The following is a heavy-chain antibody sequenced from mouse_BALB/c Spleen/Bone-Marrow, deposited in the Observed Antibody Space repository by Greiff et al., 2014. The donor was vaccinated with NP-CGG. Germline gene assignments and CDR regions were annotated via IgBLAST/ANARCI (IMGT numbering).Heavy chain of an antibody. CDR1: GFNIKDTY. CDR3: AIYYYGSSGFAY. CDR2: IDPANGNT. J-gene: IGHJ3*01. D-gene: IGHD1-1*01. V-gene: IGHV14-3*02. Sequence: EVQLVESGAELVKPGASVKLSCTASGFNIKDTYMHWVKRRPEQGLEWIGRIDPANGNTKYDPKFQGKATITADTSSNTAYLQLSSLTSEDTAVYYCAIYYYGSSGFAYWGQGTLVTVSA.